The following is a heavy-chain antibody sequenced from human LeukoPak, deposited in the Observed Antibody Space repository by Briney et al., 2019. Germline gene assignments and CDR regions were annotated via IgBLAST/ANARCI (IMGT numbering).Heavy chain of an antibody. D-gene: IGHD1-26*01. J-gene: IGHJ4*02. Sequence: SETLSLTCTVSGDSISSYYWTWIRQPPGKGLAWIGYIYYSGSTNYNPSLKSRVTISVDTSKNQFSLKLSSVTAADTAVYYCARDSGSYSKIDYWGQGTLVTVSS. CDR1: GDSISSYY. V-gene: IGHV4-59*12. CDR2: IYYSGST. CDR3: ARDSGSYSKIDY.